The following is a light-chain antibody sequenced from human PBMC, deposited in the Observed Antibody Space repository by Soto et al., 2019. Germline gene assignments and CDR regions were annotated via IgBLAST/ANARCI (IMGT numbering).Light chain of an antibody. CDR3: AAWDDSLNVHVV. J-gene: IGLJ2*01. CDR1: SYNIGSNT. Sequence: QSVLTQPPSASGTPGQRVTISCSGSSYNIGSNTVNWYQQLPGTAPKLLIYSNNQRPSGVPDRFSGSKSGTSASLAISGLQSEDEADYYCAAWDDSLNVHVVFGGGTKLTVL. CDR2: SNN. V-gene: IGLV1-44*01.